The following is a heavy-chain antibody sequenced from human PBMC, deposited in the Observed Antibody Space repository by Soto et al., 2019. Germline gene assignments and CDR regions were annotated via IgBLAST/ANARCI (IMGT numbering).Heavy chain of an antibody. V-gene: IGHV1-46*01. D-gene: IGHD2-21*02. J-gene: IGHJ4*02. CDR1: GDTFTDYY. CDR2: VNPSGGHT. Sequence: QVQLMQSGAEVKKPGASVKVSCKASGDTFTDYYIHWVRQAPGQGLEWMGTVNPSGGHTTYAQHFLGRVTMTGDTSTSTLYMGLTSLTSDDTAVYYCARGGHVVVVTAALDYWGQGTLVTVSS. CDR3: ARGGHVVVVTAALDY.